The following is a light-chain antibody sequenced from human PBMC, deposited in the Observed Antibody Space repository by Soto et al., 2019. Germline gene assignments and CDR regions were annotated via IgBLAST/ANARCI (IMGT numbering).Light chain of an antibody. CDR1: QIISNW. CDR2: GAS. J-gene: IGKJ2*01. CDR3: QQYDSYPYT. V-gene: IGKV1-5*01. Sequence: DIQMTQSPSTLSASVGDRVTITCRASQIISNWLAWYQQKPGKAPHLLIYGASSLQTGVPSRFSGSGSGTEFTLSISSLQPDDFATYYCQQYDSYPYTFGQGTKVDI.